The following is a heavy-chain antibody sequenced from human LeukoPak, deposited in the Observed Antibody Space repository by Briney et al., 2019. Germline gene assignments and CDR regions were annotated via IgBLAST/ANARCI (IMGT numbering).Heavy chain of an antibody. CDR2: INHSGST. CDR3: AREDLRFHFDY. Sequence: PSETLSLTCAVYGGSFRGYYWSWIRQPPGKGLEWIGEINHSGSTNYNPSLKSRVTISVDTSKNQFSLKLSSVTAADTAVYYCAREDLRFHFDYWGQGTLVTVSS. J-gene: IGHJ4*02. V-gene: IGHV4-34*01. D-gene: IGHD2-15*01. CDR1: GGSFRGYY.